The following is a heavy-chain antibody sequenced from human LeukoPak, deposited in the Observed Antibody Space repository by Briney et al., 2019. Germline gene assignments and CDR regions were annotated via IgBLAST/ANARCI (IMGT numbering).Heavy chain of an antibody. D-gene: IGHD1-26*01. CDR2: LNRDGSST. J-gene: IGHJ4*02. Sequence: GGSLRLSCAASGFTFSSYWMHWVRQAPAKGLVWVSRLNRDGSSTSYADSVKGRFTISRDNAENTMNLQMKSLRAEDMAVYYCARVSGSYSFDYWGQGNLVTVSS. CDR3: ARVSGSYSFDY. V-gene: IGHV3-74*01. CDR1: GFTFSSYW.